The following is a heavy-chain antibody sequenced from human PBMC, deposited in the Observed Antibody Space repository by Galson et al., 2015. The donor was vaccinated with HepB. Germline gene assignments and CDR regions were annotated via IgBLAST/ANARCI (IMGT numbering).Heavy chain of an antibody. Sequence: VKVSCKVSGYTFTDYYMHWVQQAPGKGLEWMGLVDPEDGETIYAEKFQGRVTITADTSTDTAYMELSSLRSEDTAVYYCARSIAARPVNWFDPWGQGTLVTVSS. CDR2: VDPEDGET. J-gene: IGHJ5*02. CDR1: GYTFTDYY. D-gene: IGHD6-6*01. CDR3: ARSIAARPVNWFDP. V-gene: IGHV1-69-2*01.